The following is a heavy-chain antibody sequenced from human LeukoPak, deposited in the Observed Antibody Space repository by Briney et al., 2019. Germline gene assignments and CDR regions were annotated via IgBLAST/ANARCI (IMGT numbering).Heavy chain of an antibody. V-gene: IGHV4-59*12. CDR2: IFYSGST. J-gene: IGHJ4*02. D-gene: IGHD1-14*01. CDR3: ARDRITGGYYFDY. Sequence: SETLSLTCTVSGGSIRNYYWSWIRQPPGKGLEWIGYIFYSGSTNYNPSLKSRVTISVDTSKNQFSLKLSSVTAADTAVYYCARDRITGGYYFDYWGQGTLVTVSS. CDR1: GGSIRNYY.